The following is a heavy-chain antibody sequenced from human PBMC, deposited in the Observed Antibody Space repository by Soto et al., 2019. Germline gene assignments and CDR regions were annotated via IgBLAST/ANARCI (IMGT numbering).Heavy chain of an antibody. V-gene: IGHV1-69*02. CDR1: GGTFSSYT. CDR3: ARAASSVPGTPWFDP. CDR2: IIPILGIA. D-gene: IGHD6-19*01. J-gene: IGHJ5*02. Sequence: QVQLVQSGAEVKKPGSSVKVSCKASGGTFSSYTISWVRQAPGQGLEWMGRIIPILGIANYAQKFQGRVTITADKSTSTAYMELSSLRSEDTAVYYCARAASSVPGTPWFDPWGQGTLVTVSS.